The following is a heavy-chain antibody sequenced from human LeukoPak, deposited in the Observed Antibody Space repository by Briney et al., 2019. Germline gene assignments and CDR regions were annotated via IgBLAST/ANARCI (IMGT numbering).Heavy chain of an antibody. J-gene: IGHJ5*02. D-gene: IGHD4-23*01. CDR3: ARSTTVVTPGSGANWFDP. Sequence: SETLSLTCAVYGGSFSGYYWSWIRQPPGKGLEWIGEINHSGSTNYNPSLKSRVTISVDTSKNQFSLKLSSVTAADTAVYYCARSTTVVTPGSGANWFDPWGQGTLVTVSS. CDR2: INHSGST. V-gene: IGHV4-34*01. CDR1: GGSFSGYY.